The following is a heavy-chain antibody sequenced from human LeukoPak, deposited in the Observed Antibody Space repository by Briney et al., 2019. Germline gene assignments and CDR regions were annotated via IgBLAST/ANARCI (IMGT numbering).Heavy chain of an antibody. V-gene: IGHV3-13*01. CDR2: ITTAGDT. D-gene: IGHD3-16*01. J-gene: IGHJ4*02. CDR1: VFTFSSSD. Sequence: VGSPRLSCAASVFTFSSSDMHWVRQVTGKGLEWVSSITTAGDTYSPGSVRGRFTISRENAKNSFYLQMNSLRAEDTVVYYCAVGVSFDYWGQGTLVTVSS. CDR3: AVGVSFDY.